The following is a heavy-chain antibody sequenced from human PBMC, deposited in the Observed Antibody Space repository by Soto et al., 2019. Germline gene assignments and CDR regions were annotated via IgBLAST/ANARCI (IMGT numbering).Heavy chain of an antibody. Sequence: PGGSLRLSCAASGVTFSDHYMDWVRQAPGKGLEWVGRIRNKANSYTTEYAASVKGRFTISRDDSRNSLYLQMNSLKTEDTAMYYCTRAGILTTPYYFDYWGQGTLVTVSS. V-gene: IGHV3-72*01. CDR1: GVTFSDHY. CDR2: IRNKANSYTT. D-gene: IGHD2-21*01. CDR3: TRAGILTTPYYFDY. J-gene: IGHJ4*02.